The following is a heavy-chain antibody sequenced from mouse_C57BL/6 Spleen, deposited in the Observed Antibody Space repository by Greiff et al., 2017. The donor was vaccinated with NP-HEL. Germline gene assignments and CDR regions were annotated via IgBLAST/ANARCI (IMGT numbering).Heavy chain of an antibody. Sequence: QVQLQQPGAELVRPGSSVKLSCKASGYTFTSYWMHWVKQRPIQGLEWIGNIDPSDSETHYNQKFKDKATLTVDKSSSTAYMQLSSLTSEDSAVYYCARSGGSYYYSSSPLDYGGQGTTLTVSS. CDR1: GYTFTSYW. J-gene: IGHJ2*01. CDR3: ARSGGSYYYSSSPLDY. V-gene: IGHV1-52*01. CDR2: IDPSDSET. D-gene: IGHD1-1*01.